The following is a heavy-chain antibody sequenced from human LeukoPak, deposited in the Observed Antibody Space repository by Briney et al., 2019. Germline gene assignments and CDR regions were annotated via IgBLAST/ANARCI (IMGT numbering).Heavy chain of an antibody. V-gene: IGHV7-4-1*02. D-gene: IGHD3-3*01. J-gene: IGHJ4*02. CDR1: GYTFTSYA. Sequence: GASVEVSCKASGYTFTSYAMNWVRQAPGQGLEWMGWINTNTGNPTYAQGFTGRFVFSLDTSVSTAYLQISSLKAEDTAVYYCARSITIFGVASLDYWGQGTLVTVSS. CDR2: INTNTGNP. CDR3: ARSITIFGVASLDY.